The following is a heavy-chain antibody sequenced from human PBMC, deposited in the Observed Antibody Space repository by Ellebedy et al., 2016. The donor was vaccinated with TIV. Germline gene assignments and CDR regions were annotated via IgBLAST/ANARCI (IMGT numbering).Heavy chain of an antibody. V-gene: IGHV3-33*01. D-gene: IGHD1-26*01. Sequence: GESLKISCVASGFTFSSYGMNWVRQAPGKGLEWVAVIWYDGSNKYYADSVKGRFTISRDNSKNTLYLQMNRLRAEDTAVYYCARRGGGGAVGATFCDYWGQGTLVTVSS. J-gene: IGHJ4*02. CDR2: IWYDGSNK. CDR3: ARRGGGGAVGATFCDY. CDR1: GFTFSSYG.